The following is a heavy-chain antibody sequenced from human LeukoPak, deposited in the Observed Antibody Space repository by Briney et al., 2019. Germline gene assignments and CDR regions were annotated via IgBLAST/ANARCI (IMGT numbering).Heavy chain of an antibody. V-gene: IGHV4-34*01. CDR2: INHSGST. D-gene: IGHD2-2*02. Sequence: SETLSLTCAVYGGSFSGYYWSWIRQPPGKGLEWIGEINHSGSTNYNPSLKSRVTILVDTSKNQFSLKLSSVTAADTAVYYCARMRVVVPAAICFDYWGQGTLVTVSS. CDR3: ARMRVVVPAAICFDY. J-gene: IGHJ4*02. CDR1: GGSFSGYY.